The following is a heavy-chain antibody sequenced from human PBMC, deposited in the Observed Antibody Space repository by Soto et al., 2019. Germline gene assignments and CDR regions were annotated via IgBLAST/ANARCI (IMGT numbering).Heavy chain of an antibody. J-gene: IGHJ6*02. CDR2: IYHSGST. D-gene: IGHD3-22*01. V-gene: IGHV4-30-2*01. CDR3: ARDSPYSYDRSGYYSPPPYGMDV. Sequence: SETLSLTCAVSGGSISSGGYSWSWIRQPPGKGLEWIGYIYHSGSTYYNPSLKSRVTISVDTSTSTVYMDLSSLGPDDTAVYYCARDSPYSYDRSGYYSPPPYGMDVWGQGTTVTVSS. CDR1: GGSISSGGYS.